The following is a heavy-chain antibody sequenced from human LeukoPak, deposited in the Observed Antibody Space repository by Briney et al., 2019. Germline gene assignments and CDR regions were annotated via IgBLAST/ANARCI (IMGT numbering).Heavy chain of an antibody. J-gene: IGHJ4*02. Sequence: PGGPLRLSCAASGFTFSTFGMHGVRQAPGKGLEGVAFIQYDGGNTYYADSVTGRFTISRDNSKNMLYLQMNSLRAEDTAIYYCSIFEISLIVVLNNWGQGTLVTVSS. V-gene: IGHV3-30*02. CDR3: SIFEISLIVVLNN. CDR1: GFTFSTFG. CDR2: IQYDGGNT. D-gene: IGHD3-22*01.